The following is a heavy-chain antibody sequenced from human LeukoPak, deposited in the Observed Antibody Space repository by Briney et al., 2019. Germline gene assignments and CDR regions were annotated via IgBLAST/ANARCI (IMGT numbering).Heavy chain of an antibody. CDR1: GYTFTNYG. D-gene: IGHD2-21*01. CDR3: ARDKPYCYLC. V-gene: IGHV1-18*01. Sequence: GGSLKVSCRASGYTFTNYGISWMRQAPGQGLEWMGWIRAYNGDTKYSEQLQGRVTMSTDTSTSTAYLQLRSLRADDTAVYYCARDKPYCYLCWGQGTLVTVS. CDR2: IRAYNGDT. J-gene: IGHJ4*02.